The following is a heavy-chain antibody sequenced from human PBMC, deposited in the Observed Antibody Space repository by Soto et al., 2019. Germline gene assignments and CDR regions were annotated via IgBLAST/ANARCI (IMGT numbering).Heavy chain of an antibody. CDR3: VCVRGRQEILHDFYYGMDV. CDR1: GGSISSSNW. V-gene: IGHV4-4*02. Sequence: SETLSLTCAVSGGSISSSNWWSWVRQPPGKGLEWIGEIYHSGSTNYNPSLKSRVTISVDKSKNQFSLKLSSVTAADTAVYYCVCVRGRQEILHDFYYGMDVWGQGTTVTVSS. D-gene: IGHD2-8*01. CDR2: IYHSGST. J-gene: IGHJ6*02.